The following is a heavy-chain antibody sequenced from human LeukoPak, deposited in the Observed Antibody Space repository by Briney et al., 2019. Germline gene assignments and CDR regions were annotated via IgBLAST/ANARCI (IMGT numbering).Heavy chain of an antibody. CDR3: ATVFHFGVVTRYFDY. Sequence: ASVKVSCKVSGYTLTELSMHWVRQAPGKGLEWMGGFDPEDGETIYAQKFQGRVTMTEDTSTDTAYMELSSLRSEDTAVYYCATVFHFGVVTRYFDYWGQGTLVTVSS. V-gene: IGHV1-24*01. CDR2: FDPEDGET. CDR1: GYTLTELS. J-gene: IGHJ4*02. D-gene: IGHD3-3*01.